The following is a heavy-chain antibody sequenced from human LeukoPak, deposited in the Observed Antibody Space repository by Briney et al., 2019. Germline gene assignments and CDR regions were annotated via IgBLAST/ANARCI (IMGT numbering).Heavy chain of an antibody. V-gene: IGHV3-66*01. CDR1: GFTVSSNY. D-gene: IGHD3-3*01. CDR2: IYSGGST. Sequence: GGSLRLSCAASGFTVSSNYMSWVRQAPGKGLEWVSVIYSGGSTYYADSVKGRFTISRDNSKNTLYLQMNSLRAEDTAVYYCAKDRLEVLGGDYVDYWGQGTLVTVSS. J-gene: IGHJ4*02. CDR3: AKDRLEVLGGDYVDY.